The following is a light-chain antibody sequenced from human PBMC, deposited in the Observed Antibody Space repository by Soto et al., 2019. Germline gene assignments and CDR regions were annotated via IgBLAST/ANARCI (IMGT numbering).Light chain of an antibody. CDR2: DAS. V-gene: IGKV3-15*01. Sequence: EIVMTQSPATLSVSPGERATLSCRASQSVSSNLAWYQQKPGQAPRLLIYDASIRATGIPASFSGSGSGTEFTLTISSLQSEDFAVYYCQQYNDWPWTFGQGTRLEIK. CDR3: QQYNDWPWT. CDR1: QSVSSN. J-gene: IGKJ5*01.